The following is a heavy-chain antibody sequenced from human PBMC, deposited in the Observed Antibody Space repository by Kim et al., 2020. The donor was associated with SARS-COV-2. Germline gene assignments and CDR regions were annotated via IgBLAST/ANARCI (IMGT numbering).Heavy chain of an antibody. CDR1: GFSSHNYA. Sequence: GGSLRLSCAASGFSSHNYAIHWVRQAPGKGLEWVAVIWYDGSNIYYGDSVKGRSTISRDASKNAVYLQMNSLTTEDTAVYYCARESEVASAWAAPDHWGQGTLVTVSS. CDR3: ARESEVASAWAAPDH. J-gene: IGHJ4*02. CDR2: IWYDGSNI. D-gene: IGHD6-19*01. V-gene: IGHV3-33*08.